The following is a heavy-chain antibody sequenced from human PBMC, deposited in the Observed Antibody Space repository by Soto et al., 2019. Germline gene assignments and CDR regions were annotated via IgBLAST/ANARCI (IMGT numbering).Heavy chain of an antibody. D-gene: IGHD3-3*01. J-gene: IGHJ4*02. CDR3: TTDGFLEWLLWSYFDY. V-gene: IGHV3-15*07. Sequence: GSLRLSCAASGFTFSKAWMNSVRQAPGKGLEWVGRIKSKTDGGTTDYAAPVKGRFTISRDDSKNTLYLQMNSLKTEDTAVYYCTTDGFLEWLLWSYFDYWGQGTLVTVS. CDR1: GFTFSKAW. CDR2: IKSKTDGGTT.